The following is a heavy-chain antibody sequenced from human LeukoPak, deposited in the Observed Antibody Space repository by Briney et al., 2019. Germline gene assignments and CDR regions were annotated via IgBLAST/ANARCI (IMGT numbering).Heavy chain of an antibody. CDR2: IDQDGGGK. CDR1: GFTFSDYW. J-gene: IGHJ4*02. Sequence: GGSLRLSCAASGFTFSDYWMNWVRQAPGKGLEWVANIDQDGGGKYYLDSVKGRFTISRDNAKSSLYLQIDSLRAEDAAVYYCARGDWAPFDYWGQGSLLTVSS. CDR3: ARGDWAPFDY. V-gene: IGHV3-7*01. D-gene: IGHD2-21*02.